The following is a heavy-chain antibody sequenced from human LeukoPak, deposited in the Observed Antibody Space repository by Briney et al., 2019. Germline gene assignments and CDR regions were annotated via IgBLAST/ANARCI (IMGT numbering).Heavy chain of an antibody. J-gene: IGHJ4*02. V-gene: IGHV1-46*01. CDR2: INTSGGST. D-gene: IGHD6-13*01. Sequence: ASVTVSFTASGYTFTSYYMHWVRQAPGQGLEWMGIINTSGGSTSYAQKFQGRVTITRDMSTSTVYMELSRLRSEDTAIYYCAREGRGVPGAIAAVKGFDYWGQGTLVTVSS. CDR3: AREGRGVPGAIAAVKGFDY. CDR1: GYTFTSYY.